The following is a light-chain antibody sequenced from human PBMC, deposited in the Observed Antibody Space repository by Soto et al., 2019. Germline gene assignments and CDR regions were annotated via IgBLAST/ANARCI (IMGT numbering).Light chain of an antibody. Sequence: DIQISQSPSTLSGSVGDRVTIPCRASQTISSWLAWYQQKPGKPPKILIYKASTLKSGVPSRFRGSGSGTEFTLTISSLQPDDFATYYCQHYNSSSEAFGQGTKVDIK. V-gene: IGKV1-5*03. CDR1: QTISSW. CDR2: KAS. J-gene: IGKJ1*01. CDR3: QHYNSSSEA.